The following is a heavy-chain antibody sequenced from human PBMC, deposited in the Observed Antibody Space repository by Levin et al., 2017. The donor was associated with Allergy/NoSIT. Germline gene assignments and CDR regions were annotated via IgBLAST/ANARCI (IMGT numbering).Heavy chain of an antibody. D-gene: IGHD6-19*01. Sequence: TGESLKISCVASGFTVSSNYMSWVRQAPGKGLEWVSVLYSDGRTYYADSVKGRFTISRDNPKNTLYLQMNSLRDEDTAVYYCAGHSGGWYGRGWFDPWGQGTLVTVSS. CDR2: LYSDGRT. J-gene: IGHJ5*02. CDR3: AGHSGGWYGRGWFDP. V-gene: IGHV3-66*04. CDR1: GFTVSSNY.